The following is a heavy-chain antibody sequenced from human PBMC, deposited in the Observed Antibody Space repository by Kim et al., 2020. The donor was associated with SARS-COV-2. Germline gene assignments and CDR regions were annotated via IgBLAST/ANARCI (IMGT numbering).Heavy chain of an antibody. J-gene: IGHJ5*02. Sequence: ASVKVSCKASGYTFTSYGISWVRQAPGQGLEWMGWISAYNGNTNYAQKLQGRVTMTTDTSTSTAYMELRSLRSDDTAVYYCARYYDFWSGSGAINWFDPWGQGTLVTVSS. CDR1: GYTFTSYG. CDR2: ISAYNGNT. CDR3: ARYYDFWSGSGAINWFDP. V-gene: IGHV1-18*04. D-gene: IGHD3-3*01.